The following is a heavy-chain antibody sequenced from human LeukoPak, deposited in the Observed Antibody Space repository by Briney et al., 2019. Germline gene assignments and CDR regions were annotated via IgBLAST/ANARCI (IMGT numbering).Heavy chain of an antibody. D-gene: IGHD1-26*01. J-gene: IGHJ4*02. V-gene: IGHV3-23*01. CDR3: ARDIELSC. CDR2: ISASGGNS. Sequence: GGSLRLSCEASGFTFSDSAMSWVRQASGRGLEWVSLISASGGNSYYADSVKGRFTVSRDCSKNTLRLQMNSLRAEDTAVYYCARDIELSCWGQGTLVTVSS. CDR1: GFTFSDSA.